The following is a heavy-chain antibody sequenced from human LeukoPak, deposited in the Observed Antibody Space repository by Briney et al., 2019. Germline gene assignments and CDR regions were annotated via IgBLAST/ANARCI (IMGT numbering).Heavy chain of an antibody. J-gene: IGHJ4*02. CDR3: AKDLSAVSVESNGSARLSPSPLYFDS. CDR2: IWFDGTTK. V-gene: IGHV3-33*03. Sequence: TGGSLRLSCAASGFTFSTFGMHWVRQAPGKGLQWVATIWFDGTTKYYRESVNGRFTISRDASVRTFFLQMNSLRAADTAVYFCAKDLSAVSVESNGSARLSPSPLYFDSWGRGTLVIVSS. D-gene: IGHD5-18*01. CDR1: GFTFSTFG.